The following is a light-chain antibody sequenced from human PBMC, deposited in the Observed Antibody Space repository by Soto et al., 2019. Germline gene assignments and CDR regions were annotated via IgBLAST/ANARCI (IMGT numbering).Light chain of an antibody. CDR3: CSYTSSSTLV. J-gene: IGLJ3*02. CDR2: AVS. Sequence: QSALTQPASVSGSPGQSITISCTGTSSDVGGYNYVSWYQQHPGKAPKLMIFAVSNRPSGVSDRFSGSKSGNTASLTISGLQAEDEADYYCCSYTSSSTLVLGGGTKLTVL. V-gene: IGLV2-14*01. CDR1: SSDVGGYNY.